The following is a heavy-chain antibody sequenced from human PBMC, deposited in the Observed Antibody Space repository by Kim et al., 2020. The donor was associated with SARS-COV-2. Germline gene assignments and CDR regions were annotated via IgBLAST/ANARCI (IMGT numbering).Heavy chain of an antibody. Sequence: DSVKGRFTISRDNSKNTLYLQMNSLRAEDTAVYYCARGSENDFWSGYYGYWGQGTLVTVS. CDR3: ARGSENDFWSGYYGY. D-gene: IGHD3-3*01. J-gene: IGHJ4*02. V-gene: IGHV3-66*01.